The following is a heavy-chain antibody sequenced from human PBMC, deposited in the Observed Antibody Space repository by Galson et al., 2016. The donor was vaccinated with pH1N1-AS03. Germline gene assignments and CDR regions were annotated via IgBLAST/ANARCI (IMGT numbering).Heavy chain of an antibody. J-gene: IGHJ5*02. CDR3: VVLTPGYTSGGRSVDH. Sequence: TLSLTCSVSGYSITTGHYWGWIRQPPGKGLEWIGSIYHGGHTEYNPSLKSRVTISEDTSKNQFSLRLSSVTAADTAIYYCVVLTPGYTSGGRSVDHWGQGTLVAVSS. V-gene: IGHV4-38-2*01. D-gene: IGHD5-18*01. CDR2: IYHGGHT. CDR1: GYSITTGHY.